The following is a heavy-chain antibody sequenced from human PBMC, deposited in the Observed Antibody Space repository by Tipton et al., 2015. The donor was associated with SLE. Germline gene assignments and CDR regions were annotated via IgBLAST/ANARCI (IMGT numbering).Heavy chain of an antibody. CDR1: GYTFNSYG. D-gene: IGHD5-12*01. Sequence: QSGAEVKKPGASVKVSCKASGYTFNSYGISWVRQAPGQGLEWMGWISVYNGNPNYAQSLQGRVTLTKDTSTSTAYMELRSLRSDDTAVYYCAREGYSAYDKGYFDYWGQGTPVTVSS. V-gene: IGHV1-18*01. J-gene: IGHJ4*02. CDR3: AREGYSAYDKGYFDY. CDR2: ISVYNGNP.